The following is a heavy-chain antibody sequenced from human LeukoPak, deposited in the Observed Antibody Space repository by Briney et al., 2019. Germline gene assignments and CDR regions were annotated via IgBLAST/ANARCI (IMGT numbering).Heavy chain of an antibody. V-gene: IGHV4-30-2*01. CDR2: IYHSGST. D-gene: IGHD3-22*01. Sequence: PSETLSLTCAVSGGSISSGGYSWSWIRQPPGKGLEWIGYIYHSGSTYYNPSLKSRVTISVDRSKNQFSLKLGSVTAADTAVYYCARGVAWGYYYDSSGSPGYYFDYWGQGTLVTVSS. CDR1: GGSISSGGYS. CDR3: ARGVAWGYYYDSSGSPGYYFDY. J-gene: IGHJ4*02.